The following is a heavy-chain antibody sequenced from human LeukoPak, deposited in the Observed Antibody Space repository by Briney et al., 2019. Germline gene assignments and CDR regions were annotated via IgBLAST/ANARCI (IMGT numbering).Heavy chain of an antibody. Sequence: GGSLRLSCAASGFTFSSYAMSWVRQAPGKGLEWVSAISGSGGSTYYADSVKGRFTISRDNSKNTLYLQMNSLRAEDTAVYYCAKDKYYDFWSGLNWFDPWGQGTLVTVSS. CDR1: GFTFSSYA. CDR3: AKDKYYDFWSGLNWFDP. J-gene: IGHJ5*02. V-gene: IGHV3-23*01. D-gene: IGHD3-3*01. CDR2: ISGSGGST.